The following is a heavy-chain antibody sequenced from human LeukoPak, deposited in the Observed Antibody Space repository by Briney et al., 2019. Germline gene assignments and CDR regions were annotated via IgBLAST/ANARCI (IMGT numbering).Heavy chain of an antibody. J-gene: IGHJ6*02. CDR2: ISRSSSYI. CDR3: ARDWGYYYYYGMDV. Sequence: PGGSLRLSCAASGFTFSSYSMNWVRQAPGKGLEWVSSISRSSSYIYYADSVKGRFTISRDNAKNSLYLQMNSLRAEDTAVYYCARDWGYYYYYGMDVWGQGTTVTVSS. CDR1: GFTFSSYS. D-gene: IGHD3-16*01. V-gene: IGHV3-21*01.